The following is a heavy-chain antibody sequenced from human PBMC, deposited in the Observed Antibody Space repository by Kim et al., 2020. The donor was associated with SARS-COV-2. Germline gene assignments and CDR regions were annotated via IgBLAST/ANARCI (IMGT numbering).Heavy chain of an antibody. CDR1: GFTFSSYG. CDR2: ISYDGSNK. CDR3: ARGHVLRYFDWLLLVGMDV. D-gene: IGHD3-9*01. J-gene: IGHJ6*02. Sequence: GGSLRLSCAASGFTFSSYGMHWVRQAPGKGLEWVAVISYDGSNKYYADSVKGRFTISRDNSKNTLYLQMNSLRAEDTAVYYCARGHVLRYFDWLLLVGMDVWGQGTTVTVSS. V-gene: IGHV3-33*05.